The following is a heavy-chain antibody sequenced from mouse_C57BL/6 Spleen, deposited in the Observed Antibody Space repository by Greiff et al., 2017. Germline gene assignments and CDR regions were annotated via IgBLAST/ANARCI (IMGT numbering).Heavy chain of an antibody. J-gene: IGHJ2*01. CDR2: IDPSDSYT. Sequence: QVQLQQPGAELVMPGASVKLSCKASGYTFTSYWMHWVKQRPGQGLEWIGEIDPSDSYTNYNQKFKGKSTLTVDKSSSTAYMQLSSLTSEDSAVYYCARLGDGNYVGYIDYWGQGTTLTVSS. D-gene: IGHD2-1*01. V-gene: IGHV1-69*01. CDR1: GYTFTSYW. CDR3: ARLGDGNYVGYIDY.